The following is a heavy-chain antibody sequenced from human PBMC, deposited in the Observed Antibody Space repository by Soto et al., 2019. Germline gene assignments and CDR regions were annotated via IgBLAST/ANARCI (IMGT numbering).Heavy chain of an antibody. CDR2: ISGGGGGT. D-gene: IGHD3-9*01. CDR1: GFTFSNYA. CDR3: AKGSQYDILTAHHAFDS. J-gene: IGHJ4*02. V-gene: IGHV3-23*01. Sequence: EVQLLESGGGLVQPGGSLRLSCSVSGFTFSNYAMTWVRQAPGKGLEWVSSISGGGGGTHYADSMKGRFTISRDNSKNTLHLAMKRLRAGDTAVYCCAKGSQYDILTAHHAFDSWGQGTLVTVSS.